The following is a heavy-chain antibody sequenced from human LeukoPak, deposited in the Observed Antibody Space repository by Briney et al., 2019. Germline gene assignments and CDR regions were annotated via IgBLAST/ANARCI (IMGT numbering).Heavy chain of an antibody. D-gene: IGHD6-25*01. CDR2: IYTSGST. Sequence: SETLSLTCTVSGGSISSYYWSWIRQPAGKGLEWIGRIYTSGSTYYNPSLKSRVTISVDTSKNQFSLKLSSVTAADTAVYYCARDHTAASYFDYWGQGTLVTVSS. V-gene: IGHV4-4*07. CDR1: GGSISSYY. CDR3: ARDHTAASYFDY. J-gene: IGHJ4*02.